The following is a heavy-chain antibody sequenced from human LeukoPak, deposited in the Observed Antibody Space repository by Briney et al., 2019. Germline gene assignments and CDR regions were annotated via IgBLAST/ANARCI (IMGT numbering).Heavy chain of an antibody. Sequence: PGRSRRPSCAASGITFTTYGMHWGRQSPGKGLEWVAVIWYDGSNKYYPDSVKGRFTISRDDSKNTLYLQMDSLRAEDAAVYYCARDSGPLDTWGQGALVTVSS. J-gene: IGHJ5*02. V-gene: IGHV3-33*01. CDR2: IWYDGSNK. CDR3: ARDSGPLDT. CDR1: GITFTTYG. D-gene: IGHD1-1*01.